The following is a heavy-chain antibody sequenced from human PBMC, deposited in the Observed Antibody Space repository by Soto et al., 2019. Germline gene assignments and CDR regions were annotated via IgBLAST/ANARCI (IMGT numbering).Heavy chain of an antibody. V-gene: IGHV4-34*01. Sequence: PSATLSVTCAVYGGSFSGYYWSWSRQPPGKGLEWIGEINHSGSTNYNPSLKSRVTISVDTSKNQFSLKLSSVTAADTAVYYCARKDYYGSGIYYFDYWGQGTLIT. D-gene: IGHD3-10*01. CDR1: GGSFSGYY. J-gene: IGHJ4*02. CDR2: INHSGST. CDR3: ARKDYYGSGIYYFDY.